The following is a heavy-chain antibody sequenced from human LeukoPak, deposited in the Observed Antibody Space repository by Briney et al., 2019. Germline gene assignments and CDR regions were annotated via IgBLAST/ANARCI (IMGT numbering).Heavy chain of an antibody. Sequence: ASVKVSCKASGYTFTVYYMHWVRQAPGQGLEWMGWINPNSGGTNYAQKFQGRVTMTWDTSISTAYMELSRLRSDDTAVYYCARVSVLQTYYYDSSGYYYFDYWGQGTLVTVSS. J-gene: IGHJ4*02. CDR1: GYTFTVYY. D-gene: IGHD3-22*01. CDR2: INPNSGGT. CDR3: ARVSVLQTYYYDSSGYYYFDY. V-gene: IGHV1-2*02.